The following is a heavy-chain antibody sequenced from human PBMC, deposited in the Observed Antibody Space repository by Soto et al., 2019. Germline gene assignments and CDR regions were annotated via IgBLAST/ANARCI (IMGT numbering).Heavy chain of an antibody. Sequence: ASVKVSCKASGGTFSSYAISWVRQAPGQGLEWMGGIIPIFGTANYAQKFQGRVTITADESTSTAYMELSSLRSEDTAVYYRARDDYPKLRYFDLVTGADYYYGMDVWGQGTTVTVSS. D-gene: IGHD3-9*01. CDR1: GGTFSSYA. CDR3: ARDDYPKLRYFDLVTGADYYYGMDV. J-gene: IGHJ6*02. V-gene: IGHV1-69*13. CDR2: IIPIFGTA.